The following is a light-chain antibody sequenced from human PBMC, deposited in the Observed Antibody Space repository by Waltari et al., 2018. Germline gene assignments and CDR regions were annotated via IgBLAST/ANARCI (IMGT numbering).Light chain of an antibody. J-gene: IGLJ2*01. CDR2: KDT. Sequence: SYELTQPPSVSVSPGQTATITCSGDALPTQYAFWYQQKPGQAPVLGTYKDTERPSGIPDRFSGSTSGTTVTLTISGVQAEDEADYYCQSADSTSTHVVFGGGTKLTVL. V-gene: IGLV3-25*03. CDR3: QSADSTSTHVV. CDR1: ALPTQY.